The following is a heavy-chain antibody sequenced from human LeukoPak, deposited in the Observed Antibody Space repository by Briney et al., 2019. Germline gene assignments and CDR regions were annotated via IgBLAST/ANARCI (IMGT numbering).Heavy chain of an antibody. Sequence: GASVKVSCKASGYTFTSYGISWVRQAPGQGPEWMGWISAYNGNTNYAQKLQGRVTMTTDTSTSTAYMELRSLRSDDTAVYYCARDRDSSSSLYYYYYGMDVWGQGTTVTVSS. V-gene: IGHV1-18*01. D-gene: IGHD6-6*01. CDR3: ARDRDSSSSLYYYYYGMDV. CDR2: ISAYNGNT. J-gene: IGHJ6*02. CDR1: GYTFTSYG.